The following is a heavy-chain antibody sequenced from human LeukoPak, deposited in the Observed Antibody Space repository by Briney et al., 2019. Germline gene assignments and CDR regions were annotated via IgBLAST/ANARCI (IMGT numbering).Heavy chain of an antibody. CDR3: ARHDPDQYCSGGSCYSYYYYGMDV. V-gene: IGHV5-51*01. CDR2: IYPGDSDT. D-gene: IGHD2-15*01. CDR1: GYSFTSYW. Sequence: GESLKISCKGSGYSFTSYWIGWVRQMPGKGLEWMGIIYPGDSDTRYSPSFQGQVTISADKSISTAYLQWSSLKASDTAMYYCARHDPDQYCSGGSCYSYYYYGMDVWGQGTTVTVSS. J-gene: IGHJ6*02.